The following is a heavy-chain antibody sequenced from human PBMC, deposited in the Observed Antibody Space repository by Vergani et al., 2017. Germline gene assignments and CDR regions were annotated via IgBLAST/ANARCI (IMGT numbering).Heavy chain of an antibody. Sequence: QVQLVQSGAEVKKPGSSVKVSCKASGGTFSSYAISWVRQAPGQGLEWMGGIIPIFGTANYAQKFQGRVTITADESTSTAYMELSSLRSEDTAVYYCAREGQLRVAAAGTGEFDYWGQGTLVTVSS. J-gene: IGHJ4*02. CDR1: GGTFSSYA. V-gene: IGHV1-69*01. D-gene: IGHD6-13*01. CDR2: IIPIFGTA. CDR3: AREGQLRVAAAGTGEFDY.